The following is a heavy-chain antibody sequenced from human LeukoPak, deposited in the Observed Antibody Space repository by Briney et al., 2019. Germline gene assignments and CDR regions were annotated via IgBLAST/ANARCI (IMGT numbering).Heavy chain of an antibody. CDR2: INQDGSEK. CDR3: ARDHGGADWPGDY. Sequence: GGSLRLSCAASGFTFSSYWMSWVRQTPGKGLEWVANINQDGSEKYYVKSVKGRFTISRDNAKNSLYLQMNTLRAEDTSVYYCARDHGGADWPGDYWGQGTLVTVSS. J-gene: IGHJ4*02. D-gene: IGHD3-16*01. V-gene: IGHV3-7*04. CDR1: GFTFSSYW.